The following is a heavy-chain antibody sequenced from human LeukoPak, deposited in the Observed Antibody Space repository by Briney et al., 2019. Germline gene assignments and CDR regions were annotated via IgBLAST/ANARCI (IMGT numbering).Heavy chain of an antibody. J-gene: IGHJ4*02. CDR1: GYTFTNYD. CDR3: ARVWGSIVY. CDR2: MNPKSGNT. D-gene: IGHD7-27*01. Sequence: ASVKVSCKTSGYTFTNYDINWVRQATGQGLEWMGWMNPKSGNTGSAQRFQGRVTLTRDTSISTAYMELSSLRSEDTAVYYCARVWGSIVYWGQGALVTVSS. V-gene: IGHV1-8*01.